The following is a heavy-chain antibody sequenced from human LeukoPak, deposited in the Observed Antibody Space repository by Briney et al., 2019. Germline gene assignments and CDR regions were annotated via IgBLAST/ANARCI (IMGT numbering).Heavy chain of an antibody. D-gene: IGHD1-14*01. J-gene: IGHJ4*02. CDR1: GGSLSSGGYY. Sequence: SETLSLTCTVSGGSLSSGGYYWSWVRQHPGTGLEWIGYIYYSGSTYYNPSLKSRVTISVDTSKNQFSLKLSSVTAADTDVYYCAREINRHRRYFDYWGQGTLVTVSS. V-gene: IGHV4-31*03. CDR2: IYYSGST. CDR3: AREINRHRRYFDY.